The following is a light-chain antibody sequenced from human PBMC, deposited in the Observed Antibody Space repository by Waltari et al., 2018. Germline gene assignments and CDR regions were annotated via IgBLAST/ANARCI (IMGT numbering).Light chain of an antibody. Sequence: IQVTLSHSTLSASVGDRVTITCRASQSIVVWLAWYQQKPGKAPRLLSYKASYLESGVPSRFSGSASGTAFTLTISSLQADDFATYYCLQYNSYPWTFGQGTTVEIK. V-gene: IGKV1-5*03. J-gene: IGKJ1*01. CDR2: KAS. CDR1: QSIVVW. CDR3: LQYNSYPWT.